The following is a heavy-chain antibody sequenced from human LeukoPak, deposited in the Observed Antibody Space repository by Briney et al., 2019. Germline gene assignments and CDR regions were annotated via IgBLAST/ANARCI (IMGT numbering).Heavy chain of an antibody. CDR2: ISGTDGGT. CDR1: GFTFRNYA. J-gene: IGHJ4*02. V-gene: IGHV3-23*01. D-gene: IGHD3/OR15-3a*01. Sequence: GGSLRLSCVASGFTFRNYAMTWVRQAPGKGLQWVSLISGTDGGTYYADSVKGRFTISRDNTKNSLYLQMNSLRAEDTAVFYCARDQYDTWSRRGNFDSWGQGTLVIVSS. CDR3: ARDQYDTWSRRGNFDS.